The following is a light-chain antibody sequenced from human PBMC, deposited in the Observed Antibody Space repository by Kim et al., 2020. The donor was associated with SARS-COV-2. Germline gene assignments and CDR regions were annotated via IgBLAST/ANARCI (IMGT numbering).Light chain of an antibody. J-gene: IGKJ2*01. Sequence: WSPGESATHPCRDRQSFNLIFLSCYPQNPGQTLMLLIYGASSRATGNPHRLSGSGSGKDFTLIISRLVPEDFAVYYWQQDASSPYTFGQGTLLDI. CDR1: QSFNLIF. CDR3: QQDASSPYT. CDR2: GAS. V-gene: IGKV3-20*01.